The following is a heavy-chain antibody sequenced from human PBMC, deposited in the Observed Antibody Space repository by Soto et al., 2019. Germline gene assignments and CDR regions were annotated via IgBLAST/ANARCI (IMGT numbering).Heavy chain of an antibody. D-gene: IGHD3-3*01. CDR2: ISGSGGNT. CDR3: ASPPSYDFWSGYGY. V-gene: IGHV3-23*01. CDR1: GFTFSDYY. J-gene: IGHJ4*02. Sequence: GGSLRLSCAASGFTFSDYYMSWIRQAPGKGLEWVSAISGSGGNTYYADSVKGRFTISRDNSKNTLYLQMNGLRAEDTAVYYCASPPSYDFWSGYGYWGQGTLVTVSS.